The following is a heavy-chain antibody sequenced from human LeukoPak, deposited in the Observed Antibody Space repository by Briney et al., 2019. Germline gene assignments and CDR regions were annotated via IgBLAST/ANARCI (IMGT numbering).Heavy chain of an antibody. Sequence: PGGSLRLSCAASGFTFSSYWMSWVRQAPGKGLEWVANIKQDGSEKYYVDSVKGRFTISRDNAKNSLYLQMNSLRAEDTAVYYCEVDGNYYGSGSYYNAPFDYWGQGTLVTVSS. CDR1: GFTFSSYW. J-gene: IGHJ4*02. CDR3: EVDGNYYGSGSYYNAPFDY. CDR2: IKQDGSEK. V-gene: IGHV3-7*01. D-gene: IGHD3-10*01.